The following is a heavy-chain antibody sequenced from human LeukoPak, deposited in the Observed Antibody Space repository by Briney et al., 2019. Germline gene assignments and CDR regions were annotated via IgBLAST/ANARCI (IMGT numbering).Heavy chain of an antibody. V-gene: IGHV3-53*01. D-gene: IGHD3-9*01. CDR2: IYSGGST. J-gene: IGHJ4*02. Sequence: PGGSLRFSGAAFGFTVGNKYMHWVPQSPGKGWEWVSVIYSGGSTYYADSVKGRFTVSRDTSKNTLFLQMNSLRVEYTAVYYCAKEDVLTGNSGFDYWGQGTLVTVSS. CDR3: AKEDVLTGNSGFDY. CDR1: GFTVGNKY.